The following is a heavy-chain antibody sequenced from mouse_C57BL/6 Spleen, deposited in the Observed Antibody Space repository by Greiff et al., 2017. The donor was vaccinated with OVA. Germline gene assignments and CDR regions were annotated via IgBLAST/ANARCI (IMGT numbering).Heavy chain of an antibody. D-gene: IGHD1-1*01. CDR1: GFSLSTSGMG. V-gene: IGHV8-12*01. CDR2: IYWDDDK. Sequence: ESGPGILQSSQTLSLTCSFSGFSLSTSGMGVSWIRQPSGKGLEWLAHIYWDDDKRYNPSLKRRLTISKDTSRNQVFLKITSVDTADTATYYCARRAFGDYGSSYVDYAMGYWGQGTSVTVSS. J-gene: IGHJ4*01. CDR3: ARRAFGDYGSSYVDYAMGY.